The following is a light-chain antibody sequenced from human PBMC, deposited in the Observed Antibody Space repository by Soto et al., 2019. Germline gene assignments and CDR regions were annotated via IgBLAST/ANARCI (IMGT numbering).Light chain of an antibody. CDR1: QSVSSNF. CDR3: QQYGGSPQWT. CDR2: GAS. V-gene: IGKV3-20*01. Sequence: IVLTQSPGTLSLSPGERATLSCRASQSVSSNFSAWYQQKPGQAPRLLIYGASSRATGIPDRISGRWSGTDFTVNISRREPEDFGVYYCQQYGGSPQWTCGQGTRVEIK. J-gene: IGKJ1*01.